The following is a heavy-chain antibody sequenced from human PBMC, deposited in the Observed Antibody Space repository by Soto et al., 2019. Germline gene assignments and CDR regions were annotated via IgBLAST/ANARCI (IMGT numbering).Heavy chain of an antibody. J-gene: IGHJ5*02. V-gene: IGHV3-23*01. CDR1: GFTFSSYE. CDR3: AKGPRSNPRWFDP. Sequence: PGGSLRLSCAASGFTFSSYEMNWVRQAPGKGLEWVSAISGSGGSTYYADSVKGRFTISRDNSKNTLYLQMNSLRAEDTAVYYCAKGPRSNPRWFDPWGQGTLVTVSS. D-gene: IGHD2-2*01. CDR2: ISGSGGST.